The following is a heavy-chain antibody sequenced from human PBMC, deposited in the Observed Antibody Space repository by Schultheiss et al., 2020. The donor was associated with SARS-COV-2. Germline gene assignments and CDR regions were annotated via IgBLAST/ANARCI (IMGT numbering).Heavy chain of an antibody. V-gene: IGHV3-48*01. CDR1: GFTVSSNY. CDR3: AKSASYYYYYYMDV. J-gene: IGHJ6*03. Sequence: GGSLRLSCAASGFTVSSNYMSWVRQAPGKGLEWVSSISSSSSTIYYADSVKGRFTISRDNSKNTLYLQMNSLRAEDTAVYYCAKSASYYYYYYMDVWGKGTTVTVSS. CDR2: ISSSSSTI.